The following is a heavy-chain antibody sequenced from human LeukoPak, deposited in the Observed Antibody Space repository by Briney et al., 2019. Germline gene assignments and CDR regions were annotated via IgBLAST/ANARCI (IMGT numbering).Heavy chain of an antibody. V-gene: IGHV3-30*18. D-gene: IGHD5-18*01. CDR1: GFTFSSYV. CDR3: AKDRTSVHLWLSDLDY. CDR2: ISYDESNK. J-gene: IGHJ4*02. Sequence: GGSLRLSCAASGFTFSSYVMHWVRQAPGKGLEWVAIISYDESNKYYADSVKGRFTISRDNSKNTLFLQVNSLRAEDTAVYYCAKDRTSVHLWLSDLDYWGQGTLVTVSS.